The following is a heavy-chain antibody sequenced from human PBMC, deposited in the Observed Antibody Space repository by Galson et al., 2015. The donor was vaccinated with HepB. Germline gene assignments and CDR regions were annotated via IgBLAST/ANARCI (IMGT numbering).Heavy chain of an antibody. CDR2: INWNGGDT. CDR1: GFIFDDYD. J-gene: IGHJ4*03. Sequence: SLRLSCAATGFIFDDYDMSWVRQVPGKGLEWVSGINWNGGDTDYADSVKGRFTISRDNAENSLYLRKNSLRAEDTALYYCARDEATMARGVIHKWYSGYWGQGTTVTVSS. V-gene: IGHV3-20*04. CDR3: ARDEATMARGVIHKWYSGY. D-gene: IGHD3-10*01.